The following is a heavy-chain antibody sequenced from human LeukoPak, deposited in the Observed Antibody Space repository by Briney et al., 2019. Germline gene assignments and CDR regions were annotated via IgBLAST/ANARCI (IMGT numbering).Heavy chain of an antibody. J-gene: IGHJ5*02. D-gene: IGHD6-19*01. V-gene: IGHV3-21*01. Sequence: PGGSLRLSCAASGFTFSSYSMNWVRQAPGKGLEWVLSISSSSSYIYYADSVKGRFTISRDNAKNSLYLQMNSLRAEDTAVYYCARDPPYSSGWYSNWFDPWGQGTLVTVSS. CDR2: ISSSSSYI. CDR3: ARDPPYSSGWYSNWFDP. CDR1: GFTFSSYS.